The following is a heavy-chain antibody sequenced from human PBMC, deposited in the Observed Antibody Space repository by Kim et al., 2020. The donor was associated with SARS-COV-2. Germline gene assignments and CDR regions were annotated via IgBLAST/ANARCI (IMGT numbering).Heavy chain of an antibody. CDR2: IYSGAST. D-gene: IGHD3-10*01. CDR3: ARAERFGELDV. V-gene: IGHV3-53*01. CDR1: GFTVSSNY. Sequence: GGSLRLSCAASGFTVSSNYMSWVRQAPGKGLEWVSVIYSGASTYYADSVKGRFTISRDNSKNTLYLQMNSLRAEDTAVYYCARAERFGELDVWGQGTTVTVSS. J-gene: IGHJ6*02.